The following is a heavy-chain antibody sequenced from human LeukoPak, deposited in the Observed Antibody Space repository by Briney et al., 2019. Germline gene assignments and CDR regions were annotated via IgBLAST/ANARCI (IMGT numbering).Heavy chain of an antibody. D-gene: IGHD5-12*01. CDR3: AREGVAPDY. V-gene: IGHV3-23*01. J-gene: IGHJ4*02. Sequence: PGGSLRLSCAASGFPFSTYAMNWVRQAPGKGLEWDSVITGSGGFTQYADSVKGRFTISRDNAKNSLYLQMNSLRDEDTAVYYCAREGVAPDYWGQGTLVTVSS. CDR1: GFPFSTYA. CDR2: ITGSGGFT.